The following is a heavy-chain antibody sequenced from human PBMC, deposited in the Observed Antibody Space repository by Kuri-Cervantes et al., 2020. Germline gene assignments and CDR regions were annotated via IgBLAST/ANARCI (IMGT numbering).Heavy chain of an antibody. CDR1: GFTFSTYG. D-gene: IGHD6-19*01. J-gene: IGHJ6*02. CDR2: IWYDGSNK. CDR3: ARDRSARGWYYGMDV. Sequence: GESLKISCAASGFTFSTYGMHWVRQAPGKGLEWVAIIWYDGSNKYYADSVKGRFTISRDNSKNTLYLQMNSLRAEDTAVYYCARDRSARGWYYGMDVWGQGTTVTVSS. V-gene: IGHV3-33*01.